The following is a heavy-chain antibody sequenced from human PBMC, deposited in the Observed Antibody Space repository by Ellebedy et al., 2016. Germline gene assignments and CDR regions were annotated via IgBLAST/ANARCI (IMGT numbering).Heavy chain of an antibody. CDR1: GGTFTSYG. V-gene: IGHV1-18*01. CDR2: ISAYNGNT. CDR3: ARDLHGYNWFDP. J-gene: IGHJ5*02. Sequence: ASVKVSXKASGGTFTSYGISWVRQAPGQGLEWMGWISAYNGNTNYAQKLQGRVTMTTDTSTSTAYMELRSLRSDDTAVYYCARDLHGYNWFDPWGQGTLVTVSS.